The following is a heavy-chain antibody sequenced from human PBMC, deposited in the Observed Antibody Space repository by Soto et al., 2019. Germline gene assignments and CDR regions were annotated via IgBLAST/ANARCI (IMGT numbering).Heavy chain of an antibody. CDR3: ARALGSIATRPHDY. Sequence: QVQLQESGPGLVKPSETLSLTCAVSGGSISSSSYYWNWIRQPPGKGLEWIGFIYYSGNTNYNPSLKSRVTISLDTSKNPISLQLSSVTAADTAVYYCARALGSIATRPHDYWGQGALVTVSS. J-gene: IGHJ4*02. CDR2: IYYSGNT. V-gene: IGHV4-61*01. CDR1: GGSISSSSYY. D-gene: IGHD6-6*01.